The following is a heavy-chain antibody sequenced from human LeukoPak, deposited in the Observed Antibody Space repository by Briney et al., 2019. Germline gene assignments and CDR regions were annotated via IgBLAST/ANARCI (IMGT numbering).Heavy chain of an antibody. V-gene: IGHV4-39*01. CDR2: IYYSGST. D-gene: IGHD3-16*02. J-gene: IGHJ6*03. CDR3: ARTLYDYVWGSYRDYYYYYYMDV. Sequence: PSETLSLTCTVSGGSISSSSYYWGWIRQPPGKGLEWIGTIYYSGSTYYNPSLKSRVTISVDTSRNQFSLKLSSVTAADTAVYYCARTLYDYVWGSYRDYYYYYYMDVWGKGTTVTISS. CDR1: GGSISSSSYY.